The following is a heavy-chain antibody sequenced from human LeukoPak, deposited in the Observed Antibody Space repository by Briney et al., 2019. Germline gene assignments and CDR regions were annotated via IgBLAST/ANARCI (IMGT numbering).Heavy chain of an antibody. Sequence: PGGSLRLSCAASGFSFSTYSMNWVRQAPGKGLEWLSYITDSGSSMNYADSAKGRFTISRDNAKNSVYLEINSLRDEDTAVYYCASIRFDPWGQGTLVTVSS. J-gene: IGHJ5*02. CDR1: GFSFSTYS. V-gene: IGHV3-48*02. CDR2: ITDSGSSM. CDR3: ASIRFDP.